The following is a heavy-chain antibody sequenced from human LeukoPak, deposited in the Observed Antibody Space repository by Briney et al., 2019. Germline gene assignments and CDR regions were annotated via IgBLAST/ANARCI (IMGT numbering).Heavy chain of an antibody. J-gene: IGHJ5*02. Sequence: SETLSLTCAVSGGSISSSNWWSWIRQPPGKGLEWIGYIYYSGSTYYNPSLKSRVTISVDTSKNQFSLKLSSVTAADTAVYYCARVGSARYMFWFDPWGQGTLVTVSS. V-gene: IGHV4-30-4*01. CDR3: ARVGSARYMFWFDP. D-gene: IGHD5-18*01. CDR2: IYYSGST. CDR1: GGSISSSNW.